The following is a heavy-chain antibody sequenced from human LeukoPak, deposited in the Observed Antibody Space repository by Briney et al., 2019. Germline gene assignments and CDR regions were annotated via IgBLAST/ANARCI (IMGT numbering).Heavy chain of an antibody. CDR3: AKDRTRYTGYVHFDY. J-gene: IGHJ4*02. CDR2: FSGSGDST. V-gene: IGHV3-23*01. CDR1: GFTFSNYA. D-gene: IGHD5-12*01. Sequence: GGSLRLSCVASGFTFSNYAMSWVRQAPGKGVEWVSSFSGSGDSTNYADSVKGRFTISRDNSKNTLSLQMNGLRAEDTAVYYCAKDRTRYTGYVHFDYWGQGTLVTVSS.